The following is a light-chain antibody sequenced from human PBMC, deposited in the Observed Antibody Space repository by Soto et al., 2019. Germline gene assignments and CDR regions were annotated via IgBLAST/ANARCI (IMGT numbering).Light chain of an antibody. CDR2: GAS. Sequence: DIQMTQSPSFVSASVGDRVTITCRASQAVSTWLAWYQQKPGRAPKLLIFGASGLQSGVPSRFSGSGSGTEFTLSISNLQPEDFATYSCQQTKSFPPTFGGGTKVEVK. CDR1: QAVSTW. CDR3: QQTKSFPPT. J-gene: IGKJ4*01. V-gene: IGKV1-12*01.